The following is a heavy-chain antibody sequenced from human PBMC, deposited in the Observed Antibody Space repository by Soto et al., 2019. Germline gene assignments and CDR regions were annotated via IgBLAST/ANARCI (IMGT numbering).Heavy chain of an antibody. D-gene: IGHD3-22*01. Sequence: VASVKVSCKASGGTFSSYAISWVRQAPGQGLEWMGGIIPIFGTANYAQKFQGRVTITADESTSTAYMELSSLRSEDTAVYYCARAGYDSSGSQYYFDYWGQGTLVTVSS. CDR2: IIPIFGTA. CDR1: GGTFSSYA. J-gene: IGHJ4*02. V-gene: IGHV1-69*13. CDR3: ARAGYDSSGSQYYFDY.